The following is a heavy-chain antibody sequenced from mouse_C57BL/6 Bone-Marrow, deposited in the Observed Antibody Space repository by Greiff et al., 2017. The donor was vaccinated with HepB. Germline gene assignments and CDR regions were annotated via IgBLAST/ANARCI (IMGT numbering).Heavy chain of an antibody. CDR1: GYTFTSYW. D-gene: IGHD2-4*01. V-gene: IGHV1-64*01. CDR3: ARDAYDYSWFAY. J-gene: IGHJ3*01. Sequence: VQLQQPGAELVKPGASVKLSCKASGYTFTSYWMHWVKQRPGQGLEWIGMIHPNSGSTNYNEKFKSKATLTVDKSSSTAYMQLSSLTSEDSAVYYCARDAYDYSWFAYWGQGTLVTVSA. CDR2: IHPNSGST.